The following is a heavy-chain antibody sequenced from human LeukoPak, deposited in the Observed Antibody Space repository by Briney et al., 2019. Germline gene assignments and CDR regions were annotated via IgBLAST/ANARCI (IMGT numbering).Heavy chain of an antibody. J-gene: IGHJ4*02. CDR3: ASLSGWQAVIDY. Sequence: ASVKVSCKASGYTFTGYYMHWVRQAPGQGLEWMGWINPNSGGTNYAQKFQGRVTMTRDASISTAYMELRRLRSDDTAVYYWASLSGWQAVIDYWGQGTLVTVSS. CDR2: INPNSGGT. V-gene: IGHV1-2*02. D-gene: IGHD6-19*01. CDR1: GYTFTGYY.